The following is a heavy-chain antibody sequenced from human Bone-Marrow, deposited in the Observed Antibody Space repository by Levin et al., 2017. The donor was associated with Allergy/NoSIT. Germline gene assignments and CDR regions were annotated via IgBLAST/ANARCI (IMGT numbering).Heavy chain of an antibody. J-gene: IGHJ6*02. CDR3: ARDGGYCNNRVCHTNSHYGMDV. CDR2: ISPYSGNT. V-gene: IGHV1-18*01. CDR1: GYMFNSFV. D-gene: IGHD2-8*01. Sequence: KTGESLKISCKTSGYMFNSFVISWVRQAPGQGLEWMGWISPYSGNTNYAQRFQGRVTMTTDTSTSTAYMELRSLRSDDTAVYYCARDGGYCNNRVCHTNSHYGMDVWGQGTTVTVS.